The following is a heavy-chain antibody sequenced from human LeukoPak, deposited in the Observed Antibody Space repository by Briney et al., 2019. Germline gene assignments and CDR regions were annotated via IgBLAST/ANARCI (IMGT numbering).Heavy chain of an antibody. CDR2: ISGSGGST. CDR3: AKEVSAARPSYFDY. V-gene: IGHV3-23*01. D-gene: IGHD6-6*01. J-gene: IGHJ4*02. CDR1: GFTFSDYY. Sequence: GGSLRLSCAASGFTFSDYYMSWIRQAPGKGLEWVSAISGSGGSTYYADSVKGRFTISRDNSKNTLYLQMNSLRAEDTAVYYCAKEVSAARPSYFDYWGQGTLVTVSS.